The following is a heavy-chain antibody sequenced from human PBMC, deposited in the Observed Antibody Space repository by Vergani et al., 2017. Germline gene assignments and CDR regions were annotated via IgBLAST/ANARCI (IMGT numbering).Heavy chain of an antibody. CDR3: ARVTMIRGAPADY. Sequence: VQLVESGGGLVKPGASVKVSCKASGYTFTSYGISWVRQAPGQGLEWMGWISAYNGYTNYAQRLQGRVTMTTDTSTSTAYMELRSLKSDDTAVYYCARVTMIRGAPADYWGQGTLVTVSS. V-gene: IGHV1-18*01. CDR2: ISAYNGYT. J-gene: IGHJ4*02. D-gene: IGHD3-10*01. CDR1: GYTFTSYG.